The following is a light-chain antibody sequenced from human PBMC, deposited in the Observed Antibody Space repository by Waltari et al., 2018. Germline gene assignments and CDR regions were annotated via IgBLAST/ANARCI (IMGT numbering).Light chain of an antibody. CDR1: QGISSY. CDR2: AAS. J-gene: IGKJ2*01. CDR3: QQLNSFPYT. V-gene: IGKV1-9*01. Sequence: DIQLTQSPSFLSASVGDRVTITCRASQGISSYLAWYQQKQGEAPKLLISAASTLQSGVPSRFSGSGSGTEFTLTISSLQPEDFATYYCQQLNSFPYTFGQGTKLDIK.